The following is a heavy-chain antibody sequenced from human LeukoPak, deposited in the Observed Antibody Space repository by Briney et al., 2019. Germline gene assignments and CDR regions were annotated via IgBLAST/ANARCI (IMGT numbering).Heavy chain of an antibody. CDR3: ARSGSSGLFDY. CDR2: IYPGDSDP. Sequence: GEPRNISCQGSVYRFTTYCSGWLRQMPGKGLDWMGIIYPGDSDPKYSPSFQGQVTISADKSISTAYLQWNSLEASDTAMYYCARSGSSGLFDYWGQGTLVTVSS. J-gene: IGHJ4*02. D-gene: IGHD3-22*01. V-gene: IGHV5-51*01. CDR1: VYRFTTYC.